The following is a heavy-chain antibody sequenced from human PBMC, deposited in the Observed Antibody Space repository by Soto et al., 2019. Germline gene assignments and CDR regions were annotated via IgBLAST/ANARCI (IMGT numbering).Heavy chain of an antibody. CDR1: GGSFSSDA. Sequence: SVTVSCKASGGSFSSDAISWVRQAPGQGLEWMGGIIPTSGTANYAQKFQGRATITAEESTSTAYMELSSLRSEDTAVYYCARGQGYCSGGICYYYYYGMDVWGQGTTVTVSS. J-gene: IGHJ6*02. CDR2: IIPTSGTA. D-gene: IGHD2-15*01. CDR3: ARGQGYCSGGICYYYYYGMDV. V-gene: IGHV1-69*13.